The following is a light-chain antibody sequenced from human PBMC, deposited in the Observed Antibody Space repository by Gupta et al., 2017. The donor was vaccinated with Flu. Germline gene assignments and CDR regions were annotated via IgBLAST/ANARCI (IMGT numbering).Light chain of an antibody. V-gene: IGKV3-15*01. CDR2: AAS. Sequence: EILMTQSPATLSVSPGESATLSCRTTQGVSVNLAWYQQKLGQAPRLRIYAASTRATGVPARFSGSGSGTQFTLTITSLQSEDAAVYYCQQHNHWPPAFGGGTKVEIK. CDR1: QGVSVN. CDR3: QQHNHWPPA. J-gene: IGKJ4*01.